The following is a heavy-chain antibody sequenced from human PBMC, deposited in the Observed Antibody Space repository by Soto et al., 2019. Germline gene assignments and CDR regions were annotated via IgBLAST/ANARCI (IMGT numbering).Heavy chain of an antibody. CDR1: GITFSRYT. CDR2: ISHDGGNN. Sequence: QVQLVESGGGVVQPGRSLRLSCAVSGITFSRYTLHWVRQAPGKGLEWVAVISHDGGNNYYADSVKGRFTISIDNSKNTLYLQMNNLRPEDTAVYYCASPKSSGWSLPYDNWGQGILVTVSS. D-gene: IGHD6-19*01. J-gene: IGHJ4*02. V-gene: IGHV3-30-3*01. CDR3: ASPKSSGWSLPYDN.